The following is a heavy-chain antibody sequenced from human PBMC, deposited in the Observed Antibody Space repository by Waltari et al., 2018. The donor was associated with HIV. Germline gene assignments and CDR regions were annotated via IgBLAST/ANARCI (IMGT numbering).Heavy chain of an antibody. CDR2: VYSEGRT. J-gene: IGHJ4*02. CDR3: VRAPGFYCGSG. Sequence: EVRLVESGGDLVQPGGSLRLSCEASGFIVTKKDMTWVRQDPGRGLWWVSVVYSEGRTLYGEAVNGRFTMSRDNSKNMLCLQMKGLRVEDTAVYYCVRAPGFYCGSGWGRGTQVPVSP. D-gene: IGHD3-10*01. V-gene: IGHV3-66*02. CDR1: GFIVTKKD.